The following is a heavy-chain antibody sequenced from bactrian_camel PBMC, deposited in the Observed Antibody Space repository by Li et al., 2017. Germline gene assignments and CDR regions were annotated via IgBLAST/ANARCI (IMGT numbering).Heavy chain of an antibody. Sequence: VQLVESGGGLVQPGGSLRLSCAISGFTFSDNAMTWVRLAPGKGLEWVSGIDRGGSNTYYADSVKGRFTISRDNAKNTLYLQLMSLETEDMAMYYCAKAPTTGWVLAQPFGYWGQGTQVTVS. CDR3: AKAPTTGWVLAQPFGY. V-gene: IGHV3S31*01. CDR2: IDRGGSNT. D-gene: IGHD5*01. CDR1: GFTFSDNA. J-gene: IGHJ6*01.